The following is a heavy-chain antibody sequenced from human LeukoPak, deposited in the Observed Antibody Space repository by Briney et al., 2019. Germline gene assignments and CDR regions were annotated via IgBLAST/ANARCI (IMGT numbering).Heavy chain of an antibody. D-gene: IGHD4-17*01. CDR1: GGSFSGYY. V-gene: IGHV4-34*01. J-gene: IGHJ3*02. Sequence: SETLSLTCAVYGGSFSGYYWSWIRQPPGKGLEWIGEINHSGSTNYNPSLKSLVTISVDTSKNQFSLKLSSVTAADTAVYYCARGGDYVPDAFDIWGQGTMVTVSS. CDR3: ARGGDYVPDAFDI. CDR2: INHSGST.